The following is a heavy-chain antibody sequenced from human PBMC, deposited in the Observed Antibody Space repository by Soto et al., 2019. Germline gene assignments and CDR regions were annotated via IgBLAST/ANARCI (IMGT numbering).Heavy chain of an antibody. Sequence: ASVKVSCKASGYTFTNYYMHWVRQAPGQRLEWMGWINAGNGNTKYSQKFQGRVTITRDTSASTAYMELSSLRSEDTAVYYCARGGGLYWYFDLWGRGTLVT. D-gene: IGHD3-16*01. V-gene: IGHV1-3*01. J-gene: IGHJ2*01. CDR2: INAGNGNT. CDR3: ARGGGLYWYFDL. CDR1: GYTFTNYY.